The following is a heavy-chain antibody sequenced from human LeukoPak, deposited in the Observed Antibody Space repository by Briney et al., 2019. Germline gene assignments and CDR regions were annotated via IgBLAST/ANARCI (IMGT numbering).Heavy chain of an antibody. D-gene: IGHD3-22*01. CDR3: AREETKYYDSTGYHYANYFDN. V-gene: IGHV3-11*01. CDR2: ISSSGTTT. CDR1: GFTFSDYY. Sequence: KPGGSLRLSCAASGFTFSDYYMSWIRQAPGKGLEWVSYISSSGTTTFYADSVKGRFIISRDNAKNSLYLQMNSLRADDTAVYFCAREETKYYDSTGYHYANYFDNWGQGTLVTVSS. J-gene: IGHJ4*02.